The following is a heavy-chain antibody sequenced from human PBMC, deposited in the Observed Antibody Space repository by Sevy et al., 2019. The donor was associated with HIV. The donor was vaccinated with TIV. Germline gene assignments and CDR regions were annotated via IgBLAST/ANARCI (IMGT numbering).Heavy chain of an antibody. CDR2: IKPDGTEQ. V-gene: IGHV3-7*01. J-gene: IGHJ4*02. D-gene: IGHD3-10*01. Sequence: RGSLRLSCTVSGFTFSNYWMTWVRQAPGQGLEWVAIIKPDGTEQYSVDSVKGRFTVSRDNAKNILYLQMDRLRAEDTSIYYCARDNGAALDYWGQGTLVTVSS. CDR3: ARDNGAALDY. CDR1: GFTFSNYW.